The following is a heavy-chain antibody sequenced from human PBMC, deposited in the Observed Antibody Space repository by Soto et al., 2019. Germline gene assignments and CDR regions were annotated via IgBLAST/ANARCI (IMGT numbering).Heavy chain of an antibody. J-gene: IGHJ6*02. CDR3: ARDSSPPGPYYYYGMDV. CDR2: INPNSGGT. D-gene: IGHD6-13*01. Sequence: ASVKVSCKASGYTFTGYYMHWVRQAPRQGLEWMGWINPNSGGTNYAQKFQGWVTMTRDTSISTAYMELSRLRSDDTAVYYCARDSSPPGPYYYYGMDVWGQGTTVTVSS. V-gene: IGHV1-2*04. CDR1: GYTFTGYY.